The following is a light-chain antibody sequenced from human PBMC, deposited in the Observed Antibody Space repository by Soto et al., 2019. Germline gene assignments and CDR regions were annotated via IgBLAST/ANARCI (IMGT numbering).Light chain of an antibody. J-gene: IGKJ1*01. CDR2: GAS. V-gene: IGKV3-20*01. CDR1: QSVRGH. CDR3: QQSGSTLGT. Sequence: EVMLAQSPATLSVSQGEGAPLSCRVSQSVRGHLAWYQQKPGQAPRLLIYGASSRATGIPDRFSGSGSGTDFTLTIIRREPEDFALYYCQQSGSTLGTWGQGTKVDIK.